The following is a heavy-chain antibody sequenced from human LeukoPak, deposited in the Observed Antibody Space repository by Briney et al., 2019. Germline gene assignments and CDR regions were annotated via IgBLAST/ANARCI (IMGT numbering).Heavy chain of an antibody. CDR3: ARDHPDIAPDKVDKINNWFDP. CDR1: GYTFTGYY. J-gene: IGHJ5*02. D-gene: IGHD6-13*01. V-gene: IGHV1-2*02. Sequence: ASVKVSCKASGYTFTGYYMHWVRQAPGQGLEWMGWINPNSGGTNYAQKFQGRVTMTRDTSISTAYMELSRLRSDDTAVYYCARDHPDIAPDKVDKINNWFDPWGQGTLVTVSS. CDR2: INPNSGGT.